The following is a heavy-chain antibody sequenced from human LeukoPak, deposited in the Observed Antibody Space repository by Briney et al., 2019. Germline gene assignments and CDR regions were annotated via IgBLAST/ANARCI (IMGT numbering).Heavy chain of an antibody. CDR3: ARQAISGYDPPPFDS. D-gene: IGHD5-12*01. CDR1: GGSISSSTYY. CDR2: LYYSGST. Sequence: PSETLSLTCTVSGGSISSSTYYRGWIRQPPGKGLEWIGNLYYSGSTYYNPSLKSRVTISVGTSKNQFSLKLSSVTAADTAVYYCARQAISGYDPPPFDSWGQGTLVTVSS. J-gene: IGHJ4*02. V-gene: IGHV4-39*01.